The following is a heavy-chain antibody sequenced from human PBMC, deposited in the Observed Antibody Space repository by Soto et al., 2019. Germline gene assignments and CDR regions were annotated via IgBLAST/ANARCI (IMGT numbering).Heavy chain of an antibody. J-gene: IGHJ4*02. V-gene: IGHV4-30-2*06. D-gene: IGHD4-4*01. CDR3: ARGDYTDYFDF. CDR2: IYQSGST. Sequence: QVQLQESGPGLVKPSQTLSLTCAVSGVSINTGGYSWNWIRQSPGKALEWMGHIYQSGSTYYKPSRQGRITISVDMSNNDFSLEVTSVTPAVTAVYFCARGDYTDYFDFWGQGALVTVSS. CDR1: GVSINTGGYS.